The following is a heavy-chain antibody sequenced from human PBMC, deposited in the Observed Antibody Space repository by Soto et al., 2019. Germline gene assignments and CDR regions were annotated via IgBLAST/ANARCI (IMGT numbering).Heavy chain of an antibody. J-gene: IGHJ6*02. D-gene: IGHD2-15*01. Sequence: QVQLVESGGGVVQPGTSLRLSCAASGITFRNYGMHWVRQAPGKGLEWVALISYDGSETYSGDSVKGRFTISRDNSKNTLYLQMNSVRAEDTAVYYCAKARGGATYYYGMDVWGQGTTVTVSS. CDR1: GITFRNYG. V-gene: IGHV3-30*18. CDR2: ISYDGSET. CDR3: AKARGGATYYYGMDV.